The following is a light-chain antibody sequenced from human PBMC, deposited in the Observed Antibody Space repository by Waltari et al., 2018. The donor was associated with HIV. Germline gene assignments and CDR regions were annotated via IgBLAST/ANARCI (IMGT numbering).Light chain of an antibody. CDR2: GNT. V-gene: IGLV1-40*01. CDR3: RSYDRTLGGFV. CDR1: CSNIGAGFD. J-gene: IGLJ1*01. Sequence: QAILTQPPSVSGAPGQRVTISCPWLCSNIGAGFDGQRYQQTTGTAPQLLCFGNTTRPSGVPGRCSAYRFGTSASLTIAWLQADDEADYYCRSYDRTLGGFVFGSGTQVTV.